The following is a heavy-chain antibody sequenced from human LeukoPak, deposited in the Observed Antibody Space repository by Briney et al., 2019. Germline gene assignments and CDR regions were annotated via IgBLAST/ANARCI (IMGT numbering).Heavy chain of an antibody. J-gene: IGHJ4*02. CDR3: AKSSPPPLRY. Sequence: GGSLRLSCAASEFTFSSYAMSWVRQAPGKGLEWVSAFSGSVGSTYYTDSVKGRVTISRDNSKNTRYLQMNSLRAEDPAVYYCAKSSPPPLRYWGQGTLVTVSS. CDR1: EFTFSSYA. V-gene: IGHV3-23*01. CDR2: FSGSVGST.